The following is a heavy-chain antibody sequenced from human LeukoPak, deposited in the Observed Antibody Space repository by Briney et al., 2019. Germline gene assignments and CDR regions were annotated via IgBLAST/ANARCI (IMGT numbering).Heavy chain of an antibody. Sequence: GGSLRLSCAASGFTFSSYAMSWVRQAPGKGLEWVSAISGSGGSTYYADSVKGRFTISRDNSKNTLYLQMNSLRAEDTAVYYCAKDLGNYYGSGSYYNDYASDYWGQGTLVTVSS. CDR3: AKDLGNYYGSGSYYNDYASDY. CDR2: ISGSGGST. D-gene: IGHD3-10*01. CDR1: GFTFSSYA. V-gene: IGHV3-23*01. J-gene: IGHJ4*02.